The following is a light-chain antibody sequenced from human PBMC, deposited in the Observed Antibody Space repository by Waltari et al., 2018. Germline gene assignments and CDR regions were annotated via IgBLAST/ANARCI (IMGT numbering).Light chain of an antibody. Sequence: QSVLTQPPSASGTPGQRVTISCSGSSSNIGSHTVHWYQHLQGTAPTPLIFSNMQRRSVGPYRFGGSKAGDSASLAISGLQSEDEADYYCASWDDSLNGHVVFGGGTKLTIL. V-gene: IGLV1-44*01. J-gene: IGLJ2*01. CDR2: SNM. CDR3: ASWDDSLNGHVV. CDR1: SSNIGSHT.